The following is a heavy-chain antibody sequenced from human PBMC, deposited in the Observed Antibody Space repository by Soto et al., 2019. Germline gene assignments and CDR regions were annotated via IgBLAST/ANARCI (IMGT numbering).Heavy chain of an antibody. D-gene: IGHD5-18*01. CDR2: ISAYNGNT. CDR3: ARDLRPSGYSYGYNWFDP. V-gene: IGHV1-18*04. J-gene: IGHJ5*02. Sequence: QVQLVQSGAEVKKPGASVKVSCKASGYTFTSYGISWVRQAPGQGLEWMGWISAYNGNTNYAQKLQGRVTMTTDTSTSTADMELRSLRSDDTAVYYCARDLRPSGYSYGYNWFDPWGQGTLVTVSS. CDR1: GYTFTSYG.